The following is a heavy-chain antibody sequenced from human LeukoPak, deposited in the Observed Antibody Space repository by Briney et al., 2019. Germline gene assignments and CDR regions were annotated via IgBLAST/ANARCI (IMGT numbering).Heavy chain of an antibody. CDR1: GFTFSSYA. CDR3: AKDRAAAGYFDY. D-gene: IGHD6-13*01. Sequence: GGSLRLSCAASGFTFSSYAMSWVRQARGKGLEWVSAISGSGGSTYYADSVKGRFTISRDNSKNTLYLQMNSLRAEDTAVYYCAKDRAAAGYFDYWGQGTLVTVSS. CDR2: ISGSGGST. V-gene: IGHV3-23*01. J-gene: IGHJ4*02.